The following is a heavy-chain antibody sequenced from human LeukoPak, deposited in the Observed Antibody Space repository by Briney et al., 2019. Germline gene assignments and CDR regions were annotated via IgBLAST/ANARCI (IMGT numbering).Heavy chain of an antibody. Sequence: SETLSLTCTVSGGSISSGGYYWSWIRQHPGKGLERIGYIYYSGSTYYNPSFKSRVTISVDTSKNQFSLKLSSVTAADTAVYYCARDRIYDSSGYYVPIGSLGARAFDIWGQGTMVTVSS. J-gene: IGHJ3*02. V-gene: IGHV4-31*03. D-gene: IGHD3-22*01. CDR1: GGSISSGGYY. CDR3: ARDRIYDSSGYYVPIGSLGARAFDI. CDR2: IYYSGST.